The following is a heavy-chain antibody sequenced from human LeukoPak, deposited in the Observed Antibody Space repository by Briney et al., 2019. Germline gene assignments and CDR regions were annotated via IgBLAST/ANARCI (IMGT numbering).Heavy chain of an antibody. D-gene: IGHD2-2*01. Sequence: ASVKVSCKASGYTFTSYDINWVRQATGQGLEWMGWMNPNSGNTGYAQKFQGRVTITRNTSISTAYMELSSLRSEDTAVYYCARGRFVPAATRDYYYYMDVWGKGTTVTVSS. CDR2: MNPNSGNT. CDR1: GYTFTSYD. CDR3: ARGRFVPAATRDYYYYMDV. J-gene: IGHJ6*03. V-gene: IGHV1-8*03.